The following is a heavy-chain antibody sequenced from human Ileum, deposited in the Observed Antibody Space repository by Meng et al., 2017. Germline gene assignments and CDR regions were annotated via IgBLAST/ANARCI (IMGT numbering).Heavy chain of an antibody. CDR3: ARGRHCSSTTCYLSDS. V-gene: IGHV1-18*01. J-gene: IGHJ4*02. CDR2: TSTYNSNR. Sequence: QVPLVQSGPEVRQPGAPVNVSCQASGYSFTNYGINWVRQAPGKGLEWMGWTSTYNSNRNYAQSLQGRVTMTTDTSTTTAYMELRSLTFDDTAVYYCARGRHCSSTTCYLSDSWGQGTLVTVSS. D-gene: IGHD2-2*01. CDR1: GYSFTNYG.